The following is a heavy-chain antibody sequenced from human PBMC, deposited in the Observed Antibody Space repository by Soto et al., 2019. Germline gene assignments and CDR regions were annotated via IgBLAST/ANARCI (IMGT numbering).Heavy chain of an antibody. J-gene: IGHJ2*01. Sequence: SETLSLTCAISVDSIGNFYWSCILQPAGKGLESLGRLSASGRTNYSPSLQSRVTMSLDRSKNRFSLRLTSVSAADTAVYFCARGMGRYFDLCGRGTLVTVP. V-gene: IGHV4-4*07. D-gene: IGHD2-8*01. CDR1: VDSIGNFY. CDR3: ARGMGRYFDL. CDR2: LSASGRT.